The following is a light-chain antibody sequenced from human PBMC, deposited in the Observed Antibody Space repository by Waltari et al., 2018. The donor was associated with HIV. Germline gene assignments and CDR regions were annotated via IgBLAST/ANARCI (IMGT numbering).Light chain of an antibody. J-gene: IGLJ1*01. CDR2: DVS. CDR3: SSYTRSTTLDAV. CDR1: TSDVGDYTS. Sequence: QSALPPPASVSGSPGQSVTISCSATTSDVGDYTSVSWYQQHPGKAPKLIIFDVSHRPSGIFTRFSGSKSGNTASLTISGLQDEDEADYYCSSYTRSTTLDAVFGTGTKVSVL. V-gene: IGLV2-14*03.